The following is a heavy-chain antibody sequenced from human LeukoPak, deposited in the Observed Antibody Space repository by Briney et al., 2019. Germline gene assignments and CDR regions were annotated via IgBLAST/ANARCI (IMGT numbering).Heavy chain of an antibody. Sequence: GGSLRLSCAASGFTFSTYWMHWVRQAPGKGLLWVSRINDGSSSSYADSVKGRFTISRDNAKNSLYLQMNSLRAEDTAVYYCARENMGRYCSSTSCPYGMDVWGQGTTVTVSS. CDR1: GFTFSTYW. D-gene: IGHD2-2*01. CDR2: INDGSSS. J-gene: IGHJ6*02. CDR3: ARENMGRYCSSTSCPYGMDV. V-gene: IGHV3-74*01.